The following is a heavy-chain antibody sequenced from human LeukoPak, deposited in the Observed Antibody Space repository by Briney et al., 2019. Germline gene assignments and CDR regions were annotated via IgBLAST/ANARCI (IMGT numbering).Heavy chain of an antibody. V-gene: IGHV6-1*01. J-gene: IGHJ4*02. Sequence: SQTLSLTCAISGESVSRNNGAWNWIRQSPSRGLEWLGRTYYRSKWYEDYAESVKGRIIINADTSKNQISLQLNSVTPEDTAVYYCTRDEGNTGWYTFDYWGQGTLITVAS. D-gene: IGHD6-19*01. CDR1: GESVSRNNGA. CDR2: TYYRSKWYE. CDR3: TRDEGNTGWYTFDY.